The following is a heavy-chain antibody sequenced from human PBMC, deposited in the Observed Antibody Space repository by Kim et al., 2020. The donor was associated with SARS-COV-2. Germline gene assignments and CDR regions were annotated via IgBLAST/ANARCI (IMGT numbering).Heavy chain of an antibody. CDR2: DGREK. Sequence: DGREKYYVGSVEGRFTISRDNAKNAVDLQMNSLRGEDTAVYYCAGGGAQIFWGQGTTVTVSS. D-gene: IGHD3-16*01. CDR3: AGGGAQIF. J-gene: IGHJ6*02. V-gene: IGHV3-7*03.